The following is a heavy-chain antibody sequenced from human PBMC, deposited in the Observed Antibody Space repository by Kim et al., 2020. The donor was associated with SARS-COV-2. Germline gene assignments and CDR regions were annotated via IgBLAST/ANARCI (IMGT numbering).Heavy chain of an antibody. CDR1: GFTFSSYS. Sequence: GGSLRLSCAASGFTFSSYSMNWVRQAPGKGLEWVSYISSSSSTIYYADSVKGRFTISRDNAKNSLYLQMNSLRDEDTAVYYCARLTHDSSGYYYEGEVDYWGQGTLVTVSS. D-gene: IGHD3-22*01. J-gene: IGHJ4*02. CDR2: ISSSSSTI. V-gene: IGHV3-48*02. CDR3: ARLTHDSSGYYYEGEVDY.